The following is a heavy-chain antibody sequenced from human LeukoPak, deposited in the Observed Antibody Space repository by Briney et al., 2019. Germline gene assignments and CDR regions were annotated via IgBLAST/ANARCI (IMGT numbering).Heavy chain of an antibody. J-gene: IGHJ4*02. D-gene: IGHD3-22*01. CDR3: AKDIRPSMIVVVIPDY. CDR2: ISGSGGSI. Sequence: GGSLRLSCAASGFTFSSYAMSWVRQAPGKGLEWVSAISGSGGSIYYADSVKGRFTISRDNSKNTLYLQMNSLRAEDTAVYYCAKDIRPSMIVVVIPDYWGQGTLVTVSS. CDR1: GFTFSSYA. V-gene: IGHV3-23*01.